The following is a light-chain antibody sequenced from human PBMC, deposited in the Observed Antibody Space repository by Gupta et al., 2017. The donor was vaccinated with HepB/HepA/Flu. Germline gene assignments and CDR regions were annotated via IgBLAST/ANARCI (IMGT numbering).Light chain of an antibody. V-gene: IGLV7-46*01. Sequence: QAVVTQEHSLTVSPGGTVTLTCGSSTGAVTSGHYPYWFQQKPGQAPRTLIYDTTNKHSWTPARFSGSLLGGKAALTLSGAQPEDESDYFCLLYYTGVGVFGGGTKLTVL. CDR1: TGAVTSGHY. J-gene: IGLJ3*02. CDR3: LLYYTGVGV. CDR2: DTT.